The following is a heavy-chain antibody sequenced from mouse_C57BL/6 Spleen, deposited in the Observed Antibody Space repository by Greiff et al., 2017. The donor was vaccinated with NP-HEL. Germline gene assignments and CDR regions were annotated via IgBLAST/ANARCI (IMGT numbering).Heavy chain of an antibody. Sequence: EVKLQESGGGLVKPGGSLKLSCAASGFTFSSYAMSWVRQTPEKRLEWVATISDGGSYTYYPDNVKGRFTISRDNAKNNLYLQMSHLKSEDTAMDYCARDYGSSSYYFDYWGQGTTLTVSS. V-gene: IGHV5-4*03. CDR2: ISDGGSYT. D-gene: IGHD1-1*01. J-gene: IGHJ2*01. CDR1: GFTFSSYA. CDR3: ARDYGSSSYYFDY.